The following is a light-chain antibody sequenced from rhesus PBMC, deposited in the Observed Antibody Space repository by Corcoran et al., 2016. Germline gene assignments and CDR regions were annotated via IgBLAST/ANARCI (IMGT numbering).Light chain of an antibody. V-gene: IGLV1-60*01. Sequence: QSVLTQPPSASGAARKSVTIPCSGSSSNIGSNSVSWYQQLPEAAPKLLIYYNYRRASGVSDRFSGSKFGTSASLAISGLQTEDEADYYCTAWDDSLSGYIFGAGTRLTVL. CDR2: YNY. J-gene: IGLJ1*01. CDR3: TAWDDSLSGYI. CDR1: SSNIGSNS.